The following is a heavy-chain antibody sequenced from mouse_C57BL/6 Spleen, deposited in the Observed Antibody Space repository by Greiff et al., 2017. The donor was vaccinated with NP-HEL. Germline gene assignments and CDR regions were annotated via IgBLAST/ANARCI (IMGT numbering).Heavy chain of an antibody. CDR2: IDPNSGGT. CDR3: ARDGQAGFAY. CDR1: GYTFTSYW. Sequence: QVQLQQPGAELVKPGASVKLSCKASGYTFTSYWMHWVKQRPGRGLEWIGRIDPNSGGTKYNEKFKGKATLTVDKPSSTAYMQLSSLTSEASAVYYCARDGQAGFAYWGQGTLVTVSA. D-gene: IGHD2-3*01. V-gene: IGHV1-72*01. J-gene: IGHJ3*01.